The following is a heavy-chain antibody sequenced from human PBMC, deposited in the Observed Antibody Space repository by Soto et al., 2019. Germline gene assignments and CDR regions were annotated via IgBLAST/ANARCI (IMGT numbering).Heavy chain of an antibody. V-gene: IGHV3-74*01. CDR1: GFTFSRYW. Sequence: PGGSLRLSCAASGFTFSRYWMHWVRQAPGKGLVWVSRINNDGSSTTYADSVKGRFTISRDDAKNTLYLQMNSLRAEDTAVYYCVREDNNKWFYFDYWGQGTPVTVSS. CDR2: INNDGSST. J-gene: IGHJ4*02. D-gene: IGHD2-8*01. CDR3: VREDNNKWFYFDY.